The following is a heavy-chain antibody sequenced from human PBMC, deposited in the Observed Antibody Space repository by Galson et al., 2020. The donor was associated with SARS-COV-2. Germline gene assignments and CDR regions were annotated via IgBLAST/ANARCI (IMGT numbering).Heavy chain of an antibody. V-gene: IGHV3-30*04. CDR1: GFTFSSYA. CDR2: ISYDGSNK. J-gene: IGHJ3*02. D-gene: IGHD3-22*01. Sequence: GGSLRLSCAASGFTFSSYAMHWVRQAPGKGLEWVAVISYDGSNKYYADSVKGRFTISRDNSKNTLYLQMNSLRAEDTAVYYCAREGYYDSSGYYRDAFDIWGQGTMVTVSS. CDR3: AREGYYDSSGYYRDAFDI.